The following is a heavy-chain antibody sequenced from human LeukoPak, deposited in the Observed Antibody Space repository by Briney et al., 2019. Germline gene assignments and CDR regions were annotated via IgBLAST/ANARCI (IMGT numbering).Heavy chain of an antibody. J-gene: IGHJ4*02. CDR3: ARVVEARRRYYDSSGYTTEFDY. CDR1: GGSFSSYY. V-gene: IGHV4-39*07. Sequence: KPSETLSLTCAVYGGSFSSYYWGWIRQPPGRGLEWIGSIYYSGSTYYNPSLKSRVTISVDTSKNQFSLKLSSVTAADTAVYYCARVVEARRRYYDSSGYTTEFDYWGQGTLVTVSS. CDR2: IYYSGST. D-gene: IGHD3-22*01.